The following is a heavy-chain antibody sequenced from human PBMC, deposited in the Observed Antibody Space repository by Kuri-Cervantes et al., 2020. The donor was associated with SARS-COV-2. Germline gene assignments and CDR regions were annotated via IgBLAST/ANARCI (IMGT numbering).Heavy chain of an antibody. D-gene: IGHD3-3*01. CDR1: GYTFTSYG. CDR2: ISTYNGNT. Sequence: ASVKVSCKASGYTFTSYGISWVRQAPGQGLEWMGWISTYNGNTNYAQKLQGRVTMTTDTSTSTAYMELRSLTSEDTAVYYCARDPTYYDFWSGYSRGNWFDPWGQGTLVTVSS. CDR3: ARDPTYYDFWSGYSRGNWFDP. J-gene: IGHJ5*02. V-gene: IGHV1-18*01.